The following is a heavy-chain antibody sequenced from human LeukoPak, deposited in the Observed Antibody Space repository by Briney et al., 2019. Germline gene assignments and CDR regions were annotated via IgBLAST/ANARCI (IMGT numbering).Heavy chain of an antibody. CDR2: IDQDGSAK. J-gene: IGHJ4*02. V-gene: IGHV3-7*01. CDR1: GFTISGHW. CDR3: VRNGGSLDY. D-gene: IGHD3-10*01. Sequence: HAGGSLRLSCAASGFTISGHWMSWVRQAPGKGPEWVANIDQDGSAKNYVDSVKGRFSISRDNAKNSLILQMNSLRDEDTAVYYCVRNGGSLDYWGQGTLVTVSS.